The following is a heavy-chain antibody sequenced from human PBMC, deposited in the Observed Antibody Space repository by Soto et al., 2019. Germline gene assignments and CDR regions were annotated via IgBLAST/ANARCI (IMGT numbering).Heavy chain of an antibody. CDR3: ARQDGDYAPDY. J-gene: IGHJ4*02. CDR1: GGTFSSYA. V-gene: IGHV1-69*06. CDR2: IIPIFGTA. Sequence: GAPVKVSCKASGGTFSSYAISWVRQAPGQGLEWMGGIIPIFGTANYAQKFQGRVTITADKSTSTAYMELSSLRSEDTAVYYCARQDGDYAPDYWGQGTLVTVSS. D-gene: IGHD4-17*01.